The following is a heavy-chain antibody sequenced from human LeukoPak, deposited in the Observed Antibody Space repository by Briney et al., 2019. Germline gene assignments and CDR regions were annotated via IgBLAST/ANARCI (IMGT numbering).Heavy chain of an antibody. Sequence: ASVKVSCKASGYIFTGYYMHWVRQAPGQGLEWMGWINPNSGGTNYAQKFQGRVTMTRDTSISTAYMELSRLRSDDTAMYYCARDLMDVRGVITPENYFDYWGQGTLVTVSS. D-gene: IGHD3-10*02. CDR3: ARDLMDVRGVITPENYFDY. CDR1: GYIFTGYY. V-gene: IGHV1-2*02. J-gene: IGHJ4*02. CDR2: INPNSGGT.